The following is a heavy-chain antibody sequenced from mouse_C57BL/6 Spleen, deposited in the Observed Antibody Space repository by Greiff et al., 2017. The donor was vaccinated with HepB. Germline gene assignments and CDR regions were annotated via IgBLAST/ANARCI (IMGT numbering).Heavy chain of an antibody. CDR2: IYPSDSET. Sequence: VQLQQPGAELVRPGSSMKLSCKASGYTFTSYWMDWVKQRPGQGLEWIGNIYPSDSETHYNQKFKDKATLTVDKSSSTAYMQLSSLTSEDSAVYYCAITTVVATRAMDYWGQGTSVTVSS. D-gene: IGHD1-1*01. V-gene: IGHV1-61*01. CDR1: GYTFTSYW. J-gene: IGHJ4*01. CDR3: AITTVVATRAMDY.